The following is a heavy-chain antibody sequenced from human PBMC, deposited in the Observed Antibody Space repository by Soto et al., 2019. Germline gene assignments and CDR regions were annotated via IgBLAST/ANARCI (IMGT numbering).Heavy chain of an antibody. D-gene: IGHD4-17*01. Sequence: SETLALTSAVSGGSISSGAYSWSWIRQPPGKGLEWIGYIYHSGSTYYNPSLKSRVTISVDMSKNQFSLKLSSVTAEDTAVYYCARVRYGDYGGYFDYWGQGTLVTVSS. CDR2: IYHSGST. CDR3: ARVRYGDYGGYFDY. CDR1: GGSISSGAYS. J-gene: IGHJ4*02. V-gene: IGHV4-30-2*01.